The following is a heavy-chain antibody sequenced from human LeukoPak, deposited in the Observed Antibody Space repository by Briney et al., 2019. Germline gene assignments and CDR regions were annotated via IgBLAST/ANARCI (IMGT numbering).Heavy chain of an antibody. J-gene: IGHJ4*02. V-gene: IGHV4-59*01. CDR1: GGSISSYH. CDR2: IYYSGST. Sequence: SATLSLTCTVSGGSISSYHWSGIRQPPGKGREGIGYIYYSGSTNYNPSLKSRVTISVDTSKNQFSLKLSSVTAADTAVYYCARATSIAADDFFSDYWGQGTLVTVSS. CDR3: ARATSIAADDFFSDY. D-gene: IGHD6-13*01.